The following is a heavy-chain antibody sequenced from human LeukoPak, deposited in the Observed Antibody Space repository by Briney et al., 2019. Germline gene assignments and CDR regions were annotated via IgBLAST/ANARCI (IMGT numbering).Heavy chain of an antibody. CDR3: AKQTARRYFDY. Sequence: GGSLRLSCAASGFPFSNYWMHWVRQAPGKGPVWVSRINTDGSDAIYADSVKGRFTISRDNSKNTLYLQMNSLRAEDTAVYYCAKQTARRYFDYWGQGTLVTVSS. CDR1: GFPFSNYW. V-gene: IGHV3-74*01. D-gene: IGHD6-6*01. J-gene: IGHJ4*02. CDR2: INTDGSDA.